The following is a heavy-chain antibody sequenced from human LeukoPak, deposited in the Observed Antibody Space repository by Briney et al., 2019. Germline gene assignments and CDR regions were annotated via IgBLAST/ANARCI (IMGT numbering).Heavy chain of an antibody. CDR1: GDSVSSNSAA. V-gene: IGHV6-1*01. CDR3: AREADTTMADAFDI. D-gene: IGHD5-18*01. Sequence: SQTLSLTCAISGDSVSSNSAAWHWVRQSPSRGLEWLGRTYYRSKWYNDYAVSVKSLITINPDTSKNQFSLHLNSVTPEDTAVYYCAREADTTMADAFDIWGQGTMVTVSS. J-gene: IGHJ3*02. CDR2: TYYRSKWYN.